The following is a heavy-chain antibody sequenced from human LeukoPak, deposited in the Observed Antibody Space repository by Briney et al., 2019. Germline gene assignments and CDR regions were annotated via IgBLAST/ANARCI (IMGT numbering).Heavy chain of an antibody. D-gene: IGHD3-22*01. CDR2: ISYDGSNK. V-gene: IGHV3-30-3*01. CDR3: ASDYYDSSGYSEPYDY. J-gene: IGHJ4*02. CDR1: GFTFSSYA. Sequence: GRSLRPSCAASGFTFSSYAMHWVRQAPGKGLEWVAVISYDGSNKYYADSVKGRFTISRDNSKNTLYLQMNSLRAEDTAVYYCASDYYDSSGYSEPYDYWGQGTLVTVSS.